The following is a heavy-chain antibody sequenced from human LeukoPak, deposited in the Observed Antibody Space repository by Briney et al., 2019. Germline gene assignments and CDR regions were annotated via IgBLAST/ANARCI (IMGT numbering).Heavy chain of an antibody. CDR2: IYHTGST. CDR1: GGSISSSNHY. CDR3: ARLSVGAADY. V-gene: IGHV4-39*01. D-gene: IGHD1-26*01. J-gene: IGHJ4*02. Sequence: PSETLSLTCIVSGGSISSSNHYWGWIRQPPGKGLEWIGSIYHTGSTYYNPSLKSRVTISVDTSKSQFSLKLSSVTAAGTAMYYCARLSVGAADYWGQGTLVTVSS.